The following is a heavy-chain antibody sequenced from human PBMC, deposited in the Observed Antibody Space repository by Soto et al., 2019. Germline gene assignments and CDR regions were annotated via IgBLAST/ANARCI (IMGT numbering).Heavy chain of an antibody. J-gene: IGHJ4*02. CDR2: INAGNGNT. CDR1: GYTITSYA. V-gene: IGHV1-3*01. D-gene: IGHD5-18*01. Sequence: QVQLVQSGAEVKKPGASVKVSCKASGYTITSYAMHWVRQAPGQRLEWMGWINAGNGNTKYSQKFQGRVTITRDTSASTAYMELSSLRSEDTAVYYCARGLNGYLHYFDYWGQGTPVTVPS. CDR3: ARGLNGYLHYFDY.